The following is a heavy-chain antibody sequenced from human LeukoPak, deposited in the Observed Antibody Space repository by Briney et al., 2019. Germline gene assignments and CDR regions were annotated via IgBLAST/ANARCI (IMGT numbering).Heavy chain of an antibody. CDR1: GYIFPNYW. CDR3: AGLLIAADAFDI. CDR2: IYAGDSDT. V-gene: IGHV5-51*01. D-gene: IGHD6-13*01. Sequence: GESLKISCKGSGYIFPNYWLGWVRQMPGKGLEWMGFIYAGDSDTTYSPSFQGQVTISADKSFNTVYLQWSNLKASDTAMYYCAGLLIAADAFDIWGQGTMVTVSS. J-gene: IGHJ3*02.